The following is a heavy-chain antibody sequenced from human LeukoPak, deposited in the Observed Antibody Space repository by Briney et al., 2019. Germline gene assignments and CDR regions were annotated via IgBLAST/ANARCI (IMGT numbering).Heavy chain of an antibody. Sequence: GGSLRLSCAASGFTFSSFDMHWVRQPTGQGLEWVSTIGTASDTYYPGSVEGRFTLPRDNAKNSLYLQMNRLTAGDTAVYYCARGPPRGKYYYMDVWGKGTTVTVSS. J-gene: IGHJ6*03. CDR3: ARGPPRGKYYYMDV. V-gene: IGHV3-13*01. D-gene: IGHD1-1*01. CDR2: IGTASDT. CDR1: GFTFSSFD.